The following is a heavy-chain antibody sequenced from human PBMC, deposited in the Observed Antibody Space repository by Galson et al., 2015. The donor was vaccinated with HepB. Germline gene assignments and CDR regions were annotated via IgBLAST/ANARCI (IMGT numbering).Heavy chain of an antibody. Sequence: SLRLSCAASGFTFSSYDLYWARQAPGKGLEWVAVISYDGSKTYADSVKGRFTISRDNSKSTLYLHMNSLRFEDTSMYYCARVRINNLDYWGQGTLVTVSS. J-gene: IGHJ4*02. D-gene: IGHD1/OR15-1a*01. CDR2: ISYDGSK. CDR3: ARVRINNLDY. CDR1: GFTFSSYD. V-gene: IGHV3-30-3*01.